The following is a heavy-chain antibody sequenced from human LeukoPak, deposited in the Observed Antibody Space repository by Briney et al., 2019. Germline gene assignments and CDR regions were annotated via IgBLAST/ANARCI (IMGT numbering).Heavy chain of an antibody. V-gene: IGHV1-8*02. CDR1: GYTFTGYY. J-gene: IGHJ5*02. CDR2: MNPNSGNT. Sequence: ASVKVSCKASGYTFTGYYMHWVRQAPGQGLEWMGWMNPNSGNTGYAQKFQGRVTVTRNTSISTAYMELSSLRSEDTAVYYCARGPLSWGQGTLVTVSS. CDR3: ARGPLS.